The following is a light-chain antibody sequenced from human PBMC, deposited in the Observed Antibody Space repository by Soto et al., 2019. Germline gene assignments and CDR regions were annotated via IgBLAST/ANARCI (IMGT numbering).Light chain of an antibody. CDR1: SSNIGSNR. CDR3: AAWEDSLNGPVV. Sequence: QSVLTQPPSASGTPGQRVNISCSGSSSNIGSNRVNWYQQLPGTAPKLLIYSNDQRPSGVPDRLSGSKSGTSASLAISGLQSEDEADYYCAAWEDSLNGPVVFGGWTKLTVL. J-gene: IGLJ2*01. V-gene: IGLV1-44*01. CDR2: SND.